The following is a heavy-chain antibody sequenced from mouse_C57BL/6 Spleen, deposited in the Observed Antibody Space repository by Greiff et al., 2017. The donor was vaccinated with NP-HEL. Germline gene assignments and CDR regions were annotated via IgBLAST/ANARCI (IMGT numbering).Heavy chain of an antibody. V-gene: IGHV3-1*01. D-gene: IGHD1-1*01. Sequence: QLKESGPGMVKPSQSLSLTCTVTGYSITSGYDWHWIRHFPGNKLEWMGYISYSGSTNYNPSLKSRISITHDTSKNHFFLKLNSVTTEDTATYYCARDGRGYFDVWGTGTTVTVSS. CDR1: GYSITSGYD. J-gene: IGHJ1*03. CDR2: ISYSGST. CDR3: ARDGRGYFDV.